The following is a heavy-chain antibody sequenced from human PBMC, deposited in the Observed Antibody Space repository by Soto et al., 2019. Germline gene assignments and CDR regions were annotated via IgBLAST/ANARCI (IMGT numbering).Heavy chain of an antibody. CDR2: ISYDGSNK. D-gene: IGHD2-2*01. CDR3: AKDLCSSSSCYYNYGLDV. V-gene: IGHV3-30*18. CDR1: GFSFRNYA. Sequence: QVQLVESGGGVVQPGRSLRLSCAASGFSFRNYAMHWVRQAPGKGLGWVAVISYDGSNKYYADSVKGRFTISRDNSKNTLYLQMNSLRAEDTAVYYGAKDLCSSSSCYYNYGLDVWGQGTTVTVSS. J-gene: IGHJ6*02.